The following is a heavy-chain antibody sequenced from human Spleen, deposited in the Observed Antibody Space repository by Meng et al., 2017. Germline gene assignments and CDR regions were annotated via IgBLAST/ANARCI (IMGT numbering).Heavy chain of an antibody. D-gene: IGHD6-13*01. CDR1: GGSFSGYY. Sequence: SETLSLTCAVYGGSFSGYYWSWIRQPPGKGLEWIGEINHSGSTNYNPSLKSRVTISVDTSKNQFSLKLSSVTTADTAVYYCARAAAASFEYWGQGTMVTVSS. CDR2: INHSGST. CDR3: ARAAAASFEY. V-gene: IGHV4-34*01. J-gene: IGHJ4*02.